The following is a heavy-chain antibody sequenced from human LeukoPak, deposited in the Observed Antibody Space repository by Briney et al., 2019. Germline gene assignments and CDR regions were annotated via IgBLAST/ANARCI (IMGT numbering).Heavy chain of an antibody. Sequence: PGGSLRLSCAASGFTFSSYWMSWVRQAPGKGLEGVANINKDGGEKYHVDSVKGRFTISRDNAKNSLYLQMNSLRAADTAVYYCVKDSPPRYSGSPPAYWGQGTLVTVSS. J-gene: IGHJ4*02. V-gene: IGHV3-7*03. CDR3: VKDSPPRYSGSPPAY. CDR1: GFTFSSYW. CDR2: INKDGGEK. D-gene: IGHD1-26*01.